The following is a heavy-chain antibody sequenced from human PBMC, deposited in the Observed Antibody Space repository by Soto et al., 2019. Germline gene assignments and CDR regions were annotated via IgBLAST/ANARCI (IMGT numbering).Heavy chain of an antibody. CDR1: GGSISSGGYY. D-gene: IGHD4-17*01. V-gene: IGHV4-31*03. CDR3: ARDNVSGDYFDY. Sequence: SETLSLTCTVSGGSISSGGYYWSWIRQHPGKGLEWIGYIYYSGSTYYNPSLKSRVTISVDTSKNQFSLKLSSVTAADTAVYYCARDNVSGDYFDYWGQGTLVTVSS. J-gene: IGHJ4*02. CDR2: IYYSGST.